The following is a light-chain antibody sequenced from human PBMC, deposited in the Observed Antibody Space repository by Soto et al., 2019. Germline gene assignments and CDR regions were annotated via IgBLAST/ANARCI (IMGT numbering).Light chain of an antibody. Sequence: EIVLTQSPATLSWSPGERATLSCRASQSVSSYLAWYQQKPGQAARLLSYDASNRATGIPARFSGSGSGTDFTLTISSLEPEDFAVYYCQQRSNWPPGLTFGGGTKVEIK. CDR3: QQRSNWPPGLT. CDR1: QSVSSY. CDR2: DAS. V-gene: IGKV3-11*01. J-gene: IGKJ4*01.